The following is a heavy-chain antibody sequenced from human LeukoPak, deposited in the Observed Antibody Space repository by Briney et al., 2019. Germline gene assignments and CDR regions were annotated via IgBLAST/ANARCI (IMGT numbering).Heavy chain of an antibody. J-gene: IGHJ1*01. CDR1: GGSIISGGSF. Sequence: SETLSLTCTESGGSIISGGSFCSWIQLPAEKGLEWIGRIYTSGATNYNPSFNSRVTVSVDTSTNQFSLRLTSVAATDTAVYYGAPYCSHTSCHTGGGFQHWGQGTLVTVSS. CDR3: APYCSHTSCHTGGGFQH. CDR2: IYTSGAT. D-gene: IGHD2-2*02. V-gene: IGHV4-61*02.